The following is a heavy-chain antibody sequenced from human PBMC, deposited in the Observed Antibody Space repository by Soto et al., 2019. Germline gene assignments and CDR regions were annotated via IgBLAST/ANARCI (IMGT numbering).Heavy chain of an antibody. D-gene: IGHD6-19*01. J-gene: IGHJ1*01. CDR2: IYYSGST. Sequence: PSETLSLTCTVSGGSISTGGYYWSWIRQHPGRGLEWIGYIYYSGSTYYNPSLKSRVSMSVDTSKNQFSLKLSSVTAADTAVYYVYNSADYHESGGAKDLQDWGQGTMVIVSS. CDR1: GGSISTGGYY. CDR3: YNSADYHESGGAKDLQD. V-gene: IGHV4-31*03.